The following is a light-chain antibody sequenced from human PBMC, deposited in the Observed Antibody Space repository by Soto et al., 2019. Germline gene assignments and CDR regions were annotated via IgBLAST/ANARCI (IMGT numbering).Light chain of an antibody. V-gene: IGKV1-5*01. Sequence: DIQMTQSPSSVSASVGDRVTITCRASQSISSWLAWYQQKPGKAPKLLIYDASSLESGVPSRFSGGGSGTEFTLTISSLQPDDFATYYCQQYNSYWTFGQGTKVDIK. CDR3: QQYNSYWT. CDR2: DAS. CDR1: QSISSW. J-gene: IGKJ1*01.